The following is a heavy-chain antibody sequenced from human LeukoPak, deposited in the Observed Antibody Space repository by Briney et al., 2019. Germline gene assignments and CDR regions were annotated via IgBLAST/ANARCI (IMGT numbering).Heavy chain of an antibody. CDR3: TTITRIREHEDY. D-gene: IGHD2-2*01. CDR2: FKSKTDDGTT. CDR1: GFTFSKAW. V-gene: IGHV3-15*01. J-gene: IGHJ4*02. Sequence: GGSLRLPCAASGFTFSKAWMSWVRQAPGKGLEWVGRFKSKTDDGTTDYAAPVKGRFTISRDESRNTLSLQINSLKTEDTVVYYWTTITRIREHEDYWGQGTLVTVSS.